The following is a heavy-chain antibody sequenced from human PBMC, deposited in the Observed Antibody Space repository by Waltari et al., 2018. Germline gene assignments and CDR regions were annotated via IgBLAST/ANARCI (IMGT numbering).Heavy chain of an antibody. J-gene: IGHJ4*02. D-gene: IGHD3-9*01. CDR1: GYTFTGDF. Sequence: QVQLLQPGAEVKKPGASVKVSCKASGYTFTGDFIHWLRQAPGQRLEWMGWISPKHGGTKYAQRFQGSVTMTTDSSINTAFLELTSLRYDGTAVYYCAGGGGRWVFYDYWGQGTLVTVSA. V-gene: IGHV1-2*02. CDR3: AGGGGRWVFYDY. CDR2: ISPKHGGT.